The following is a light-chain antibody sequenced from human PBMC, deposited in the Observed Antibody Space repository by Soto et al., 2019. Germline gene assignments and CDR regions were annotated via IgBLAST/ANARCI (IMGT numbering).Light chain of an antibody. Sequence: EIVLTQSPGTLSLSPGERATLSCRVSQSVSNNYLAWYQQKPGQAPRLLIYDSNIRATGVPARFSGTRSGTEFTLTISGLQSEDSAVYFCQQYNNWPFSFGQGTRLEIK. V-gene: IGKV3-15*01. CDR2: DSN. J-gene: IGKJ5*01. CDR3: QQYNNWPFS. CDR1: QSVSNN.